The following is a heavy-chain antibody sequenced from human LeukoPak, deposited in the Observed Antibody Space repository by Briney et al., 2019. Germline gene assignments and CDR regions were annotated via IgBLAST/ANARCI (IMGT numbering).Heavy chain of an antibody. J-gene: IGHJ4*02. D-gene: IGHD5-12*01. CDR3: ARSVRRGFNFDS. CDR1: GGFISISTHY. Sequence: PSETLSLTCSVSGGFISISTHYWGWIRQTPGEGLEWIGSVFYSGTTYFNPSLNSRLTISVDTSKNQFSLKLRSVTAADTAVYYCARSVRRGFNFDSWGQGTLVTVSS. V-gene: IGHV4-39*01. CDR2: VFYSGTT.